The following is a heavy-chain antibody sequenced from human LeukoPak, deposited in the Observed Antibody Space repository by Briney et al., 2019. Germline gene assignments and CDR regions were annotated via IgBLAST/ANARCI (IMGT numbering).Heavy chain of an antibody. CDR2: IIPIFGTA. J-gene: IGHJ3*02. Sequence: ASVKVSCKASGGTFSSYGISWVRQAPGQGLEWMGGIIPIFGTANYAQKFQGRVTITTDESTSTAYMELSSLRSEDTAVYYCARGRWRSSDAFDIWGQGTMVTVSS. CDR3: ARGRWRSSDAFDI. D-gene: IGHD2-15*01. CDR1: GGTFSSYG. V-gene: IGHV1-69*05.